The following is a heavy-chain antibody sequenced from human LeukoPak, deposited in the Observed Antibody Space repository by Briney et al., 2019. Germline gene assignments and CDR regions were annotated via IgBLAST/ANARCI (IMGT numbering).Heavy chain of an antibody. V-gene: IGHV3-48*04. Sequence: PGGSLRLSCAASGFTFSSYSMNWVRQAPGKGLEWVSYISSSSSTIYYADSVKGRFTISRDNAKNSLYLQMNSLRAEDTAVYYCASPYGGNSEHYYGMDVWGQGTTVIVSS. CDR2: ISSSSSTI. J-gene: IGHJ6*02. CDR1: GFTFSSYS. CDR3: ASPYGGNSEHYYGMDV. D-gene: IGHD4-23*01.